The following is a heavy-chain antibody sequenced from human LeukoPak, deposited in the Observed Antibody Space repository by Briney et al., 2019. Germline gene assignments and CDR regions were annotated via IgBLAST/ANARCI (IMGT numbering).Heavy chain of an antibody. D-gene: IGHD3-22*01. CDR2: MNPNSGNT. V-gene: IGHV1-8*01. CDR3: ARVPYDSSGRDAFDI. J-gene: IGHJ3*02. Sequence: ASVKVSCKTSGYTFTSYDINWVRQATGQGLEWMGWMNPNSGNTGYAQKFQGRVTMTRNTSISTAYMELSSLRSEDTAVYYCARVPYDSSGRDAFDIWGQGTMVTVSS. CDR1: GYTFTSYD.